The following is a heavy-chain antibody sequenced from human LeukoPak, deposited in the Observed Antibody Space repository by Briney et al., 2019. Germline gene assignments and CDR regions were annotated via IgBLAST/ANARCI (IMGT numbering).Heavy chain of an antibody. Sequence: ASVKVSCKASGYTFTSYLISWVRQAPGQGLEWMGWINPYMGNINYAQRLQGRVTMTTDTSTSTAYMELRSLRSDDTAVYFCARGIGYGDYLTWGTVDFWDHGTLVTVSS. CDR2: INPYMGNI. CDR3: ARGIGYGDYLTWGTVDF. J-gene: IGHJ4*01. D-gene: IGHD4-17*01. CDR1: GYTFTSYL. V-gene: IGHV1-18*04.